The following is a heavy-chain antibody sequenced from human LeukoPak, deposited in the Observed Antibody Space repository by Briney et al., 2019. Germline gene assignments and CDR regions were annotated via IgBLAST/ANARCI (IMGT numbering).Heavy chain of an antibody. D-gene: IGHD4-23*01. J-gene: IGHJ5*02. CDR3: ARGGNSNLNWFDR. Sequence: GAPLHICCKASDSSITTNWIGWLRQLPGKGLEWIGMIYPSDSDTRYSPSLQGQVTISADKSISTAYLQWSSLKASDTAMYYCARGGNSNLNWFDRWGQGTLVTVSS. V-gene: IGHV5-51*03. CDR2: IYPSDSDT. CDR1: DSSITTNW.